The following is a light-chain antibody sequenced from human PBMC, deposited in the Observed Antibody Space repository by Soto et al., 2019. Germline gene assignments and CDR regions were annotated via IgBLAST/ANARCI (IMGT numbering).Light chain of an antibody. V-gene: IGLV2-11*01. CDR2: DVS. Sequence: QPALTQPRSVSGSAGQSVTISCTGASSDVGGYNYVSWYQQHPGKAPKLMIYDVSKRPSGVPDRISGSKSGNTASLTISGLQTEDEADYYCCSYAGRYTYVFGTGTKVTVL. J-gene: IGLJ1*01. CDR1: SSDVGGYNY. CDR3: CSYAGRYTYV.